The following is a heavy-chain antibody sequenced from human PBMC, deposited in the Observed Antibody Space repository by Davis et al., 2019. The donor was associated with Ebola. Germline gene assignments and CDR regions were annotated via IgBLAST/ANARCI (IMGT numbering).Heavy chain of an antibody. V-gene: IGHV3-23*01. D-gene: IGHD3-3*01. J-gene: IGHJ6*02. Sequence: GESLKISCTASGFTFSSYAMRWVRQAPGKGLEWLSGISGSSTNTYYADSVKGRFTVYRDNSKNTLYLQMNSLRAEDTALYYCAKDPYYNFWGVGDYGMDVWGQGTTVTVSS. CDR3: AKDPYYNFWGVGDYGMDV. CDR1: GFTFSSYA. CDR2: ISGSSTNT.